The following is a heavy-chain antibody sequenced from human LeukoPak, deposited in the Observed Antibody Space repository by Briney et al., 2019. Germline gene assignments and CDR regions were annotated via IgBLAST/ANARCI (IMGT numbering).Heavy chain of an antibody. V-gene: IGHV3-48*04. CDR3: ASTSYYYDSSGHIDAFDI. CDR1: GLTFSSYS. Sequence: PGGSLRLSYAASGLTFSSYSVNWVRQAPGKGRECVSYISSGSVTIYYANSVKGRFTISRDNAKYSLYLKMNSLRAEDTAVYYCASTSYYYDSSGHIDAFDIWGKGTMVTVSS. D-gene: IGHD3-22*01. CDR2: ISSGSVTI. J-gene: IGHJ3*02.